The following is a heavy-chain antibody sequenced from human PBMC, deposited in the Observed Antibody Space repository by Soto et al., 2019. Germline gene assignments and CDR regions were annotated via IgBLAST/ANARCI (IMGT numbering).Heavy chain of an antibody. CDR2: IYMNGST. V-gene: IGHV4-4*07. CDR1: GGPISRYY. CDR3: VRDGSSGWYYYGMDV. J-gene: IGHJ6*02. D-gene: IGHD6-19*01. Sequence: QVQLQESGPGLVKPSETLSLTCTVSGGPISRYYWSWIRQPARKGLEWIGRIYMNGSTNYNPSLKSRVTVSVDTSKSQFSLMLNSVTAADTAVYYCVRDGSSGWYYYGMDVWGQGTPVTVSS.